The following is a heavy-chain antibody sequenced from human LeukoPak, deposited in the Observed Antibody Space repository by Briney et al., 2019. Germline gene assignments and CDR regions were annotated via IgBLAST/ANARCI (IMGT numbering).Heavy chain of an antibody. V-gene: IGHV4-59*12. Sequence: SETLSLTCTVSGGSISSYYWSWIRQPPGKGLEWIGYIYYSGSTNYNPSLKSRVTISVDTSKNQFSLKLSSVTAADTAVYYCARDMLGLDYWGQGTLVTVSS. D-gene: IGHD2-8*01. CDR3: ARDMLGLDY. CDR2: IYYSGST. CDR1: GGSISSYY. J-gene: IGHJ4*02.